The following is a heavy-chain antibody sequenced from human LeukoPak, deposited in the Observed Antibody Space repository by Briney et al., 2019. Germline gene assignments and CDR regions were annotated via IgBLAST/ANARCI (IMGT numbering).Heavy chain of an antibody. CDR1: GYRFTTYW. V-gene: IGHV5-51*01. CDR3: ARRQGCSSTTCPPDY. D-gene: IGHD2-2*01. CDR2: IYPGDFDT. Sequence: GESLKISCRGSGYRFTTYWIGWARQMPGKGLEWMGIIYPGDFDTRSPPSFQGQVTMSADKSINTAYLQWSSLKASDTAMYYCARRQGCSSTTCPPDYWGQGTLVTVSP. J-gene: IGHJ4*02.